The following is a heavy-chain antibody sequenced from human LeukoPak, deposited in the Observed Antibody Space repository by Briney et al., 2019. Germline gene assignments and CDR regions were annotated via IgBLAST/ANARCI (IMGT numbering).Heavy chain of an antibody. CDR3: ARDGDTAMALAFDY. CDR1: GYTFSGYY. V-gene: IGHV1-2*04. D-gene: IGHD5-18*01. CDR2: INPNSGGT. Sequence: ASVKVSCKASGYTFSGYYMHGVRQAPGQGLEWMGWINPNSGGTNYAQKFQGWVTMTRDTSISTAYMELSRLRSDDTAVYYCARDGDTAMALAFDYWGQGTLVTVSS. J-gene: IGHJ4*02.